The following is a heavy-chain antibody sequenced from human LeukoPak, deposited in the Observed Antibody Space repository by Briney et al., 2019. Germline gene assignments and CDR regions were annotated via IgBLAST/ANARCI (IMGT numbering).Heavy chain of an antibody. D-gene: IGHD4-17*01. J-gene: IGHJ4*02. CDR2: INAGNGNT. V-gene: IGHV1-3*01. Sequence: EASVKVSCKASGYTFTSYGISWVRQAPGQGLEWMGWINAGNGNTKYSQKFQGRVTITRDTSASTAYMELSSLRSEDTAVYYCARGPSLGYGDSLPFDYWGQGTLVTVSS. CDR3: ARGPSLGYGDSLPFDY. CDR1: GYTFTSYG.